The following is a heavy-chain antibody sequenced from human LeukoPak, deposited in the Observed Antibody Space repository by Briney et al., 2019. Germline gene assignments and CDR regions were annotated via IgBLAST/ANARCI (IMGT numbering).Heavy chain of an antibody. J-gene: IGHJ4*02. V-gene: IGHV4-59*01. CDR1: GGSISSYY. CDR2: IYYSGST. CDR3: ARGGEGYYDSSGYYPFDY. D-gene: IGHD3-22*01. Sequence: SETLSLTCTVSGGSISSYYWSWIRQPPGEGLEWIGYIYYSGSTNYNPSLKSRVTISVDTSKNQFSLKLSSVTAADTAVYYCARGGEGYYDSSGYYPFDYWGQGTLVTVSS.